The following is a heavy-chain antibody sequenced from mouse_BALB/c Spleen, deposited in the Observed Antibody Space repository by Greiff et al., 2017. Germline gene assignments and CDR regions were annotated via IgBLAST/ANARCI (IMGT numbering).Heavy chain of an antibody. CDR3: AEVRPFYYAMDY. CDR2: INPSNGRT. Sequence: QVQLQQSGAELVKPGASVKLSCKASGYTFTSYWMHWVKQRPGQGLEWIGEINPSNGRTNYNEKFKSKATLTVDKSSSTAYMQLSSLTSEDSAVYYCAEVRPFYYAMDYWGQGTSVTVSS. CDR1: GYTFTSYW. J-gene: IGHJ4*01. D-gene: IGHD2-14*01. V-gene: IGHV1S81*02.